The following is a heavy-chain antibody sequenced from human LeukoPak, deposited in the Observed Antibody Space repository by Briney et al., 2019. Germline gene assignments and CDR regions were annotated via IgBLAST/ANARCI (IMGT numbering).Heavy chain of an antibody. CDR2: ISAYNGNT. D-gene: IGHD3-22*01. V-gene: IGHV1-18*01. CDR1: GYTFTSYG. Sequence: ASVKVSCKASGYTFTSYGISWVRQAPGQGLEWMGWISAYNGNTNYAQKLQGRVTMTTDTSTSTAYMELRSLRSDDTAVYYCARDLRIYYYDSSGYYFDYWGQGTLVTVSS. J-gene: IGHJ4*02. CDR3: ARDLRIYYYDSSGYYFDY.